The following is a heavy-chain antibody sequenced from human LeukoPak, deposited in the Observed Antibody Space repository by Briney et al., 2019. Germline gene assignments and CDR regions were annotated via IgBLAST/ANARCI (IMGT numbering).Heavy chain of an antibody. CDR3: AKVRNSDYFDY. V-gene: IGHV3-30*04. CDR2: ISYDGSNK. D-gene: IGHD4-11*01. CDR1: GFTFSSYA. Sequence: SGGSLRLSCAASGFTFSSYAMSWVRQAPGKGLEWVAVISYDGSNKYYADSVKGRFTISRDNSKNTLYLQMNSLRAEDTAVYYCAKVRNSDYFDYWGQGTLVTVSS. J-gene: IGHJ4*02.